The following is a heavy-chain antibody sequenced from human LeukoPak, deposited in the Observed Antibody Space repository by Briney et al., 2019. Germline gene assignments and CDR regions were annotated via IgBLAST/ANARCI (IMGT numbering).Heavy chain of an antibody. V-gene: IGHV3-23*01. CDR3: AREGYCSGGSCSDWYFDL. D-gene: IGHD2-15*01. CDR1: RFTFSSYA. CDR2: INGVGGNT. J-gene: IGHJ2*01. Sequence: PGGSLSLSCAASRFTFSSYAMSWVRQAPGKGLEWVSTINGVGGNTYYADPVKGRFTISRDNSKNMLYLQMNSLRAEDTAIYYCAREGYCSGGSCSDWYFDLWGRGTLVTVSS.